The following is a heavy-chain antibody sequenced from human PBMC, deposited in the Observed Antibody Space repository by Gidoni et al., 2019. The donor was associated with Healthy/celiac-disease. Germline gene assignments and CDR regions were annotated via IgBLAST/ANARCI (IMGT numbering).Heavy chain of an antibody. CDR2: ISYDGSNK. D-gene: IGHD5-18*01. Sequence: QVQLVESGGGVVQPGRALRVSCAASGFTVSSYAMHWVRQAPGKGLEWVAVISYDGSNKYYADSVKGRFTISRDNSKNTLYLQMNSLRAEDTAVYYCAREGDTAMEDIDYWGQGTLVTVSS. V-gene: IGHV3-30-3*01. J-gene: IGHJ4*02. CDR1: GFTVSSYA. CDR3: AREGDTAMEDIDY.